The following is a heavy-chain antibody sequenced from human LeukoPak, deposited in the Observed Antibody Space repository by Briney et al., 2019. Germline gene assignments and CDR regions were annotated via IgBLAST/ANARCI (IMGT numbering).Heavy chain of an antibody. Sequence: PSETLSLTCTVSGGSISSYYWSWIRQPAGKGLEWIGRIYTSGSTNYNPSLKSRVTMSVDTSKNQFSLKLSSVTAADTAVYYCARSTMVRGIPTNPPYYYYYYYMDVWGKGTTVTISS. CDR2: IYTSGST. V-gene: IGHV4-4*07. D-gene: IGHD3-10*01. J-gene: IGHJ6*03. CDR3: ARSTMVRGIPTNPPYYYYYYYMDV. CDR1: GGSISSYY.